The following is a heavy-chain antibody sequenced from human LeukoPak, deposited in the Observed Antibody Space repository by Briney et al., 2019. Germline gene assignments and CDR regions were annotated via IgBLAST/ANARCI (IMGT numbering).Heavy chain of an antibody. Sequence: GGSLRLSCAASGFTFSSYGMSWVRQAPGKGLEWVSAISGGVGSTSYADSVKGRFTISRDNSKNTLYLQMNSLRAEDTAVYYCARENHLVGATSGWFDPWGQGTLVTVSS. D-gene: IGHD1-26*01. V-gene: IGHV3-23*01. CDR1: GFTFSSYG. J-gene: IGHJ5*02. CDR2: ISGGVGST. CDR3: ARENHLVGATSGWFDP.